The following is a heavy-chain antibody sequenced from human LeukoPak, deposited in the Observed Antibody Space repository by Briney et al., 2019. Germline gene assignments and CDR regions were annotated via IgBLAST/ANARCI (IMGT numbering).Heavy chain of an antibody. CDR3: ARHFAYSSSSYFDY. Sequence: SQTLSLTCTVSGGSISSGGHYWSWIRQHPGKGLEWIGYIYYTGSTNYNPSLKSRVTMFEDKSKNQFSLRLYSVTVADTAVYYCARHFAYSSSSYFDYWGQGSLVTVSS. CDR1: GGSISSGGHY. V-gene: IGHV4-31*03. J-gene: IGHJ4*02. D-gene: IGHD6-6*01. CDR2: IYYTGST.